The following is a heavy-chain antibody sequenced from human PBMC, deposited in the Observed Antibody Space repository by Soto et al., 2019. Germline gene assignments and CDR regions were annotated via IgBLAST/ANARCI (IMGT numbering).Heavy chain of an antibody. CDR1: GFTFSSYG. J-gene: IGHJ4*02. V-gene: IGHV3-30*18. CDR3: AKVDHIVVVTAPGVY. D-gene: IGHD2-21*02. Sequence: QVQLVESGGGVVQPGRSLRLSCAASGFTFSSYGMHWVRQAPGKGLEWVAVISYDGSNKYYADSVKGRFTISRDNSKNTLYLQMNSLRAEDTAVYYCAKVDHIVVVTAPGVYWGQGTLVTVSS. CDR2: ISYDGSNK.